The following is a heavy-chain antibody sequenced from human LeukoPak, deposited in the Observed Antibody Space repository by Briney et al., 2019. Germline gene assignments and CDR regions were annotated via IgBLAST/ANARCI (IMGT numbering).Heavy chain of an antibody. D-gene: IGHD2-8*01. CDR2: INPNSGGT. CDR1: GYTFTGYY. V-gene: IGHV1-2*02. J-gene: IGHJ6*02. Sequence: ASVKVSCKASGYTFTGYYMHWVRQAPGQGLEWMGWINPNSGGTNYAQKFQGRFTMTRDTSISTAYMELSRLRSDDTAVYYCARGGVALSYYGMDVWGQGTTVTVSS. CDR3: ARGGVALSYYGMDV.